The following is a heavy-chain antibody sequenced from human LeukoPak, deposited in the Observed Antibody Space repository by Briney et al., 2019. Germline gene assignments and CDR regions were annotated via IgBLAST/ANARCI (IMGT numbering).Heavy chain of an antibody. J-gene: IGHJ4*02. CDR2: INHSGST. CDR3: ARGLRVGANDY. D-gene: IGHD1-26*01. Sequence: PSETLSLTCAVYGGSFSGYYWSWIRQPPGKGLEWIGEINHSGSTNYNPSLKSRVTISVDTSKNQFFLKLSSVTAADTAVYYCARGLRVGANDYWGQGTLVTVSS. V-gene: IGHV4-34*01. CDR1: GGSFSGYY.